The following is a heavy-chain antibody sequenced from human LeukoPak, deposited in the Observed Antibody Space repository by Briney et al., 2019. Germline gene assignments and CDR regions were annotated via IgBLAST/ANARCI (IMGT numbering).Heavy chain of an antibody. CDR1: GYTFTGYY. D-gene: IGHD3-22*01. CDR3: ARARSYYYASSGSFDY. CDR2: INPNSGGT. J-gene: IGHJ4*02. Sequence: ASVKVSCKASGYTFTGYYMHWVRQAPGQGLEWMGWINPNSGGTNYAQKFQGRVTMTRDTSISTAYMELSRLRSDDTAVYYCARARSYYYASSGSFDYWGQGTLVTVSS. V-gene: IGHV1-2*02.